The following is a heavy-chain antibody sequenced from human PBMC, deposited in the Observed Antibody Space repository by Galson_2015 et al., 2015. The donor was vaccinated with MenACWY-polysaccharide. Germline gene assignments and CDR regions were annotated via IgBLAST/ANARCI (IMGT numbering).Heavy chain of an antibody. D-gene: IGHD6-19*01. J-gene: IGHJ4*02. CDR2: TYYRSKWYN. V-gene: IGHV6-1*01. CDR3: ARSNGWIDY. CDR1: GDSVSSKNAA. Sequence: CAISGDSVSSKNAAWNWIRQSPSRGHEWLGRTYYRSKWYNHYSISIKSRITVNPDTSKNQFSLQLSSVTPEDTAVYYCARSNGWIDYWGQGTLVTVSS.